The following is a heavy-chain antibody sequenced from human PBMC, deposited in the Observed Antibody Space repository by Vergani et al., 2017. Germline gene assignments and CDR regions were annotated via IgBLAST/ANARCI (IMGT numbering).Heavy chain of an antibody. CDR3: AREKYSSSWNYYYYYGMDV. J-gene: IGHJ6*02. V-gene: IGHV4-4*02. CDR1: GGSISSSNW. CDR2: IYTSGST. D-gene: IGHD6-13*01. Sequence: QVQLQESGPGLVKPSGTLSLTCAVSGGSISSSNWWSWVRQPPGKGLEWIGRIYTSGSTNYNPSLKSRVTISVDTSKNQFSLKLSSVTAADTAVYYCAREKYSSSWNYYYYYGMDVWGQGP.